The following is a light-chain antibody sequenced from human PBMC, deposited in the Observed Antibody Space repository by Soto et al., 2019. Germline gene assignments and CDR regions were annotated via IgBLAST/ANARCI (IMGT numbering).Light chain of an antibody. J-gene: IGLJ1*01. Sequence: QSALAQPPSVSGSPGQSVTISCTGTSSDVGVYNYVSWYQQYPGKAPKIMIYDVSKRPSGVPDRFSGSKSDNTASLTISGLQAEDEADYYCCSYAGSYTFVFGIGTKVTV. CDR3: CSYAGSYTFV. V-gene: IGLV2-11*01. CDR1: SSDVGVYNY. CDR2: DVS.